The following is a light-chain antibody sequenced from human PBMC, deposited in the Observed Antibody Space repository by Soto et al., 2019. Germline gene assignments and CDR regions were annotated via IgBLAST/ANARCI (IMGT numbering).Light chain of an antibody. CDR2: DAS. J-gene: IGKJ4*01. CDR1: QSVSSY. CDR3: QHDYNLLT. Sequence: EIVLTQSPATLSLSPGERATLSCRASQSVSSYLAWYQQKPGQAPRLLIYDASNRATGIPARFSGSGSGTDFTLTISSLEPEDFAVYYCQHDYNLLTFGGGTKVDIK. V-gene: IGKV3-11*01.